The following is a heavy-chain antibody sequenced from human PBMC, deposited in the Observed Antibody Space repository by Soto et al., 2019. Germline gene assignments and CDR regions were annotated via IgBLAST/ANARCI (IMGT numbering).Heavy chain of an antibody. V-gene: IGHV4-34*01. CDR2: INHSGST. CDR3: ARGDVDPDRAEVDI. Sequence: QVQLQQWGAGLLKPSETLSLTCAVYGGSFSGYYWSWIRQPPGKGLEWIGEINHSGSTNYNPSLNSRVTISVGPSKDPVPLKRSSLTAAATAVYYWARGDVDPDRAEVDIWGHGTMVTVSS. J-gene: IGHJ3*02. CDR1: GGSFSGYY. D-gene: IGHD2-21*01.